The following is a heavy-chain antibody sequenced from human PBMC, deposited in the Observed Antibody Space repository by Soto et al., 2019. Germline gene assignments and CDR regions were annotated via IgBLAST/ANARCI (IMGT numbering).Heavy chain of an antibody. D-gene: IGHD3-16*01. V-gene: IGHV4-4*02. J-gene: IGHJ5*02. CDR3: ARDKATVGGYNLYDP. CDR2: IKHSGST. Sequence: QVQLLESGPGLVKPSETLSLICTVSGGSIRSSHWWSWVRQPPGKGLERIGEIKHSGSTNLDPSLKSRVTLSVDKSKNQFSLKLTSVTAADTAVYYCARDKATVGGYNLYDPWGQGILVTVSS. CDR1: GGSIRSSHW.